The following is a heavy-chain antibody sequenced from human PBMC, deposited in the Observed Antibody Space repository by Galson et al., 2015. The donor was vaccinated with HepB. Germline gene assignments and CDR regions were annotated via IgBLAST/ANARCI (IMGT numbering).Heavy chain of an antibody. CDR1: GYSFTSYW. Sequence: QSGAEVKKPGESLKISCKGSGYSFTSYWIGWVRQMPGKGLEWMGIIYPGDSDTRYSPSFQGQVTISADKSISTAYLQWSSLKASDTAMYYCARRAPYYYDSSGYPDDAFDIWGQGTMVTVSS. CDR2: IYPGDSDT. V-gene: IGHV5-51*03. CDR3: ARRAPYYYDSSGYPDDAFDI. J-gene: IGHJ3*02. D-gene: IGHD3-22*01.